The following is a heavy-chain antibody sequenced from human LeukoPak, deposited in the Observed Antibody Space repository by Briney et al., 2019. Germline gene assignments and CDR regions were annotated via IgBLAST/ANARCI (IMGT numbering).Heavy chain of an antibody. D-gene: IGHD3-22*01. V-gene: IGHV1-18*01. CDR2: ISAYNGNT. Sequence: ASVKVSCKASGYTFTSYGISWVRQAPGQGLEWMGWISAYNGNTNYAQKLQGRVTMTTDTSTNTAYMELRSLRSDDTAVYYCARVLRYYDSSGYYYEGDYFDYWGQGTLVTVSS. J-gene: IGHJ4*02. CDR3: ARVLRYYDSSGYYYEGDYFDY. CDR1: GYTFTSYG.